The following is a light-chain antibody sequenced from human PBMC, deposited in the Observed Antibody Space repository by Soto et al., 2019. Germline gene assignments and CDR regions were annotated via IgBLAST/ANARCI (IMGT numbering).Light chain of an antibody. V-gene: IGLV1-44*01. Sequence: QSVLTQPPSASGTPGQRVTISCSGSSPNIGGNTVKWYQQFPGTAPKLLIHGDTLRPSGVPDRFSGSKSGTSASLAISGLQSEDEADYYCAAWDDSLNGVVFGGGTKLTVL. CDR1: SPNIGGNT. CDR2: GDT. CDR3: AAWDDSLNGVV. J-gene: IGLJ2*01.